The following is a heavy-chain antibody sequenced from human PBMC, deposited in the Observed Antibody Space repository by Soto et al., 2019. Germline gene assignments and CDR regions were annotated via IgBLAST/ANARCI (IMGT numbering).Heavy chain of an antibody. CDR2: ISGSGGST. CDR3: AKNGLRFLEWLLVDY. J-gene: IGHJ4*02. Sequence: GGSLRLSCAASGFTFSSYAMSWVRQAPGKGLEWVSAISGSGGSTYYADSGKGRFTISRDNSKNTLYLQMNSLRAEDTAVYYCAKNGLRFLEWLLVDYWGQGTLVTVSS. V-gene: IGHV3-23*01. CDR1: GFTFSSYA. D-gene: IGHD3-3*01.